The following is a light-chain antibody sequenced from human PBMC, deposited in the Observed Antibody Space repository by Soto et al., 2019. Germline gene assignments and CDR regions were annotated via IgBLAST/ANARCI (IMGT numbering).Light chain of an antibody. CDR3: QQRTNWPTST. Sequence: EIVLTQSPATLSLSPGERATLSCRASQTVRSYLAWYQQKPGQAPRLLIHDASSRATGIPDRFSGSGSGTDFPLTISSLEPEDSAVYYCQQRTNWPTSTFGQGTRLEIK. J-gene: IGKJ5*01. CDR1: QTVRSY. V-gene: IGKV3-11*01. CDR2: DAS.